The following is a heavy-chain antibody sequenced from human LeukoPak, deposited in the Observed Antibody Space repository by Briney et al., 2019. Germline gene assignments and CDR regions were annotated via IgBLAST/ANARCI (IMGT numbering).Heavy chain of an antibody. V-gene: IGHV3-23*01. Sequence: GGSLRLSCAASGFTFSSYAMSWVRQAPGKGRRWVSAIRGSVGSTYYADSVKGRFTISRDSSKSTLYLQMKCLRAEDTAVYYCAKDRASSGYYRFWGQGTLVTVSS. D-gene: IGHD3-22*01. CDR2: IRGSVGST. CDR3: AKDRASSGYYRF. J-gene: IGHJ4*02. CDR1: GFTFSSYA.